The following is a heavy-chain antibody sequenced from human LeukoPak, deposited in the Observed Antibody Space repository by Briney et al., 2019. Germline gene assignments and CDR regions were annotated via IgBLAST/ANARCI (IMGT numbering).Heavy chain of an antibody. J-gene: IGHJ4*02. CDR3: VRDMGYYDKV. V-gene: IGHV3-74*01. Sequence: GGSLRLSCAASGFTFSTYWMHWIRQAPGKGLVWVSRINSDGSSTNYADSVKGRFTISRDNAKNTLYLQMNSLRAEDTAVYYCVRDMGYYDKVWGQGTLVTVSS. CDR1: GFTFSTYW. CDR2: INSDGSST. D-gene: IGHD3-22*01.